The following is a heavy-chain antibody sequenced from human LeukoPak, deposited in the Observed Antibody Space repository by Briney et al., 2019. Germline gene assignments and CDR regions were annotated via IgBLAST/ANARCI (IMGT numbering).Heavy chain of an antibody. CDR2: IYSGGST. Sequence: GGSLRLSCAASGLTVSSNYMSWVRQAPGKGLEWVSVIYSGGSTYYADSVKGRFTISRDNSKNTLYLQMNSLGAEDTAVYYCARGASGYSIDYWGQGTLVTVSS. D-gene: IGHD5-18*01. V-gene: IGHV3-66*01. CDR1: GLTVSSNY. J-gene: IGHJ4*02. CDR3: ARGASGYSIDY.